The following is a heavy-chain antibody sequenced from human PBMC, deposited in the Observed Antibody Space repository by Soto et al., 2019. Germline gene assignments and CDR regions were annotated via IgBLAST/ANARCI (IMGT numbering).Heavy chain of an antibody. CDR1: GDSISDYY. J-gene: IGHJ6*02. V-gene: IGHV4-4*07. Sequence: SDTLSLTCTVSGDSISDYYWSWIRQPAGKGLEWIGRFYYSGNTKSNPSLKSRVTMSADTSKNQFSLSLRSVTAADSAIYYCARMYNSGSYRPEGDYFFYGMDVWGQGTTVTAP. CDR3: ARMYNSGSYRPEGDYFFYGMDV. CDR2: FYYSGNT. D-gene: IGHD6-19*01.